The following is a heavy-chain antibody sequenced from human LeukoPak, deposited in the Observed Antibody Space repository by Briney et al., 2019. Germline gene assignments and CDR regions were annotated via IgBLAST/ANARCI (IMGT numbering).Heavy chain of an antibody. V-gene: IGHV4-34*01. Sequence: RPSETLSLTCAVYGGSVSGYYWSWIRQPPGKGLEWDGEISHRGRTHYNPSLKGRVTMSVDTSKNQFALEVDSVTAADTAVYYCARIPLYFLEPFDYWGQGILVTVSS. CDR3: ARIPLYFLEPFDY. CDR1: GGSVSGYY. J-gene: IGHJ4*02. CDR2: ISHRGRT. D-gene: IGHD3-3*01.